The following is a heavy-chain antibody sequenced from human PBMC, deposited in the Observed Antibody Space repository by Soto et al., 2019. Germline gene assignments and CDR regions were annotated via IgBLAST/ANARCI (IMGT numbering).Heavy chain of an antibody. V-gene: IGHV4-30-4*01. D-gene: IGHD2-21*02. CDR1: GGSISSGDYY. J-gene: IGHJ6*02. CDR2: IYYSGST. Sequence: SETLSLTCTVSGGSISSGDYYWSWIRQPPGKGLEWIGYIYYSGSTYYNPSLKSRVTISVDTSKNQFSLKLSSVTAADTAVYYCAREPSRTAPGYGMDVWGQGTTVTVSS. CDR3: AREPSRTAPGYGMDV.